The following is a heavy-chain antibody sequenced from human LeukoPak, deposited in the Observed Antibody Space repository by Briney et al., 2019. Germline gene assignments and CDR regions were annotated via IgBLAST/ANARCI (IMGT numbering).Heavy chain of an antibody. CDR1: GFTFTSYT. Sequence: GGSLRLSCAASGFTFTSYTMNWVRQAPGKGLEWVSSINSGSNFKYYADSVRGRFTISRDNAKNSLYLQMNSLRAEDTAVYYCVRIPNSAGFPNWFDPWGQGTLVTVSS. J-gene: IGHJ5*02. D-gene: IGHD6-19*01. CDR2: INSGSNFK. V-gene: IGHV3-21*01. CDR3: VRIPNSAGFPNWFDP.